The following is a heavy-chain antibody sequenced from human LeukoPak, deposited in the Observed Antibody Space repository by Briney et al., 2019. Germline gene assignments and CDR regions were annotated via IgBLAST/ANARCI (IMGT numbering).Heavy chain of an antibody. CDR3: ARPLTLGANDAFDI. D-gene: IGHD1-26*01. CDR1: GFIVSSNY. CDR2: IYSGGST. J-gene: IGHJ3*02. V-gene: IGHV3-53*01. Sequence: GGSLRLSCAASGFIVSSNYMSWVRQAPGKGLEWVSVIYSGGSTYYADSVKGRFTISRDNSKNTPYLQMNSLRAEDTAVYYCARPLTLGANDAFDIWGQGTLVTVSS.